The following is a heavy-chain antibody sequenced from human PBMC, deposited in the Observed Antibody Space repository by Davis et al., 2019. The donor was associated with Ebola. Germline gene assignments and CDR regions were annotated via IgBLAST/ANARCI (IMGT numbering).Heavy chain of an antibody. Sequence: GGSLGLSCAASGFNFDEYTMHWVRQAPGEGLEWVSLITCDGTTIYYADSVNFRFTISRDNSKDSLYLQMNSLRTEDTALYYCAKDIKWGGLSMTYGMDVWGQGTTVTVSS. CDR1: GFNFDEYT. V-gene: IGHV3-43*01. CDR3: AKDIKWGGLSMTYGMDV. J-gene: IGHJ6*02. D-gene: IGHD3-22*01. CDR2: ITCDGTTI.